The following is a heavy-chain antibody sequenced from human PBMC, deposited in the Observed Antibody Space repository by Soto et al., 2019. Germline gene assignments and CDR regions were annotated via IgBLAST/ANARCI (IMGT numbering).Heavy chain of an antibody. V-gene: IGHV3-49*04. Sequence: GGSLRLSCTASGFTFGDYAMSWVRQAPGKGLEWVGFIRSKAYGGTTEYAASVKGRFTISRDDSKSIAYLQMNSLKTEDTAVYYCTRPVHYYDSSGDAFDIWGQGTMVTVSS. J-gene: IGHJ3*02. D-gene: IGHD3-22*01. CDR3: TRPVHYYDSSGDAFDI. CDR2: IRSKAYGGTT. CDR1: GFTFGDYA.